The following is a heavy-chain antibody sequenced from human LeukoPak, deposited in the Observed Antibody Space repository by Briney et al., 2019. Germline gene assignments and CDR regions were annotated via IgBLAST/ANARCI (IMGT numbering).Heavy chain of an antibody. Sequence: PSETLSLTCTVSGGSISSSSYYWGWIRQPPGKGLEWIGSIYYSGSTNYNPSLKSRVTISVDKSKNQFSLKLSSVTAADTAVYYCAREDPVATNFDYWGQGTLVTVSS. CDR1: GGSISSSSYY. V-gene: IGHV4-39*07. J-gene: IGHJ4*02. D-gene: IGHD5-12*01. CDR3: AREDPVATNFDY. CDR2: IYYSGST.